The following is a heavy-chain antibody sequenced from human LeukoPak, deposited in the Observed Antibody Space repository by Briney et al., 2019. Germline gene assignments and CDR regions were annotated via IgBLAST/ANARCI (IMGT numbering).Heavy chain of an antibody. J-gene: IGHJ4*02. Sequence: ASVKVSCKAPGYTFTSYYMHWVRQAPGQGLDWMGIITPTGGSTSYAQKFQARITMTRDTSTRTVYMERSSLRSEDTAVYYCARDSSYGDQPYYFDYWGQGTLVTVSS. CDR2: ITPTGGST. CDR1: GYTFTSYY. D-gene: IGHD4-17*01. V-gene: IGHV1-46*01. CDR3: ARDSSYGDQPYYFDY.